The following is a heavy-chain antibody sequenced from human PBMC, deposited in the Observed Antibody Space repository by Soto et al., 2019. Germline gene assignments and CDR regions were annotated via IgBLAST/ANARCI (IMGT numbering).Heavy chain of an antibody. CDR2: IFYSGTT. CDR3: ARDWVHERWFDP. J-gene: IGHJ5*02. CDR1: GGSVNSGDYY. D-gene: IGHD1-1*01. V-gene: IGHV4-30-4*01. Sequence: SETLSLTCTVFGGSVNSGDYYWSWFRQSPGKGLEWIGSIFYSGTTHYNTSLQGRITISIATSKNQFSLRLTTVTDADTALYYCARDWVHERWFDPWGQGTLVTVSS.